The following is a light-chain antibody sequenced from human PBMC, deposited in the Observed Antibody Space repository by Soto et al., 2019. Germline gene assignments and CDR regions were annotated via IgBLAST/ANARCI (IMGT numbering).Light chain of an antibody. V-gene: IGLV2-23*01. CDR2: EGT. J-gene: IGLJ2*01. CDR1: STYFENYNL. CDR3: SSYAGSSARVV. Sequence: QSALTQPASVSGSPGQSITISFTRSSTYFENYNLVSWYQHCPDKAPKLIIYEGTKRPSEISDRFSGSESDTTASLIISGLQPEDEADYYCSSYAGSSARVVFGGGTQLTVL.